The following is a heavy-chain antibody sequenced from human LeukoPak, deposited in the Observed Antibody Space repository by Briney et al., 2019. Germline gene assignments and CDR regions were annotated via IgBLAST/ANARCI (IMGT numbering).Heavy chain of an antibody. CDR3: ARLGPYGGNSDY. V-gene: IGHV1-69*13. CDR1: GGTFSSYA. J-gene: IGHJ4*02. D-gene: IGHD4-23*01. Sequence: GASVKVSCEASGGTFSSYAISWVRQAPGQGLEWMGGIIPIFGTANYAQKFQGRVTITADESTSTAYMELSSLRSEDTAVYYCARLGPYGGNSDYWGQGTLVTVSS. CDR2: IIPIFGTA.